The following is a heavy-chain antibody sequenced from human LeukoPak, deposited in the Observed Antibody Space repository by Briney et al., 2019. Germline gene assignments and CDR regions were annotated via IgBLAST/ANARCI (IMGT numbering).Heavy chain of an antibody. J-gene: IGHJ5*02. CDR2: IETSGTT. Sequence: SQTLSLTCTVSGGSISSGRYYWSWIRQPAGKGLEWVGRIETSGTTKYNPSLNSRATISVDTSKNQFSLKLNSVTAADTAVYYCARYHMLNRGVNWFDPWGQGTLVAVSS. CDR3: ARYHMLNRGVNWFDP. V-gene: IGHV4-61*02. CDR1: GGSISSGRYY. D-gene: IGHD2-2*01.